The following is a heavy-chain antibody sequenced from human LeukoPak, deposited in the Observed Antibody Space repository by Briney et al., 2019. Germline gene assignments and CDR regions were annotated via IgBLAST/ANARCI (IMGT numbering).Heavy chain of an antibody. J-gene: IGHJ4*02. CDR2: IYYSGST. CDR1: GGSISSYY. Sequence: PSETRSLTCTVSGGSISSYYWSWIRQPPGKGLEWIGYIYYSGSTNYNPSLKSRVTISVDTSKNQFSLKLSSVTAADTAVYYCARGYGSGSIGGDYWGQGTLVTVSS. V-gene: IGHV4-59*01. CDR3: ARGYGSGSIGGDY. D-gene: IGHD3-10*01.